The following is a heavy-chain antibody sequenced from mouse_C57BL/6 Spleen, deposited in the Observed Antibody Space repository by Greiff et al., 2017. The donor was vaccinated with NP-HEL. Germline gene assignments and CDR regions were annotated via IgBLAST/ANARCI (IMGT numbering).Heavy chain of an antibody. J-gene: IGHJ2*01. V-gene: IGHV5-17*01. Sequence: EVKLVESGGGLVKPGGSLKLSCAASGFTFSDYGMHWVRQAPEKGLEWVAYISSGSSTIYYADTVKGRFTISRDNAKNNLFLQMTSLRSEDTAMYYCARTTSYFDYWGQGTTLTVSS. CDR3: ARTTSYFDY. CDR1: GFTFSDYG. D-gene: IGHD2-1*01. CDR2: ISSGSSTI.